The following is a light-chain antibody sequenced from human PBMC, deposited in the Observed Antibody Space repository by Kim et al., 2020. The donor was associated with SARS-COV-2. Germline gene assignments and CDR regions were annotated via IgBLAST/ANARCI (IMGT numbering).Light chain of an antibody. CDR3: QQYNSYWT. V-gene: IGKV1-5*01. J-gene: IGKJ1*01. CDR2: DAS. Sequence: GDRVTITCRASQTISDYLSCYQQKPGKAPKLLIYDASILESGVPSRFSGSGSGTEFTLTISSLQPDDIATYHCQQYNSYWTFGQGTKVDIK. CDR1: QTISDY.